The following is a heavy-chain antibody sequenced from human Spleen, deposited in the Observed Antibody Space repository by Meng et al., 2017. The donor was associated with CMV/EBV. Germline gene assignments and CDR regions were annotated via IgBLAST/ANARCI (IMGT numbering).Heavy chain of an antibody. CDR2: IHHRGRT. D-gene: IGHD2-2*01. V-gene: IGHV4-4*02. Sequence: SETLSLTCGVSGDYISSSSWWSWVRQPPGKGLEWIGEIHHRGRTNYNPTLKSRVTMSVDKSKNQFFLKMNSVTAADTAVYYCAREYCSATSCYLVASGGVDVWGQGTAGTVSS. CDR3: AREYCSATSCYLVASGGVDV. CDR1: GDYISSSSW. J-gene: IGHJ6*02.